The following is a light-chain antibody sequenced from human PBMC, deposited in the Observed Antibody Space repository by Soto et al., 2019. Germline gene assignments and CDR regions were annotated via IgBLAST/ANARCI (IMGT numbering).Light chain of an antibody. CDR3: QQYYSDPLT. CDR2: WTS. Sequence: DIVMTQSPDSLAVSLGERATINCKSSQSVLSSSNNKNFLAWYQQKPGQPPKLLIYWTSTRESGVPDRFSGSGSGTDFTLTISSLQAEDVAVYYCQQYYSDPLTFDGGTKVEIK. CDR1: QSVLSSSNNKNF. J-gene: IGKJ4*01. V-gene: IGKV4-1*01.